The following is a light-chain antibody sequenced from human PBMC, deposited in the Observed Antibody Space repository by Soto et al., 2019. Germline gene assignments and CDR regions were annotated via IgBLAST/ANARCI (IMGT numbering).Light chain of an antibody. Sequence: MTQSPATLPVSPGERATLSCRASQSVGSNLAWFQQKPGQAPRLLIYDASTRATGIPARFSGSLSGTEFTLTFSSLQPEDSAVYFCHQYDYLITFGQGTRLEI. CDR3: HQYDYLIT. J-gene: IGKJ5*01. V-gene: IGKV3-15*01. CDR1: QSVGSN. CDR2: DAS.